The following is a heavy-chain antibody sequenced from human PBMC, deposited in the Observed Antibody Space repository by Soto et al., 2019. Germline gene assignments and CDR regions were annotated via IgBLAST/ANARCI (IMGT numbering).Heavy chain of an antibody. Sequence: GGALRLSCAASGFTFSSYGMHWVRQAPGKGLEWVAVISYDGSNKYYADSVKGRFTISRDNSKNTLYLQMNSLRAEDTAVYYCAKEQVGAIIDWGQGTLVTVSS. CDR1: GFTFSSYG. D-gene: IGHD1-26*01. V-gene: IGHV3-30*18. CDR3: AKEQVGAIID. J-gene: IGHJ4*02. CDR2: ISYDGSNK.